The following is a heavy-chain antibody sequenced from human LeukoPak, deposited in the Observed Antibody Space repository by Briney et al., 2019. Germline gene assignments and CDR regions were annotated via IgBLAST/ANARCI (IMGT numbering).Heavy chain of an antibody. V-gene: IGHV3-30*04. CDR1: GFTFSRYA. J-gene: IGHJ6*03. CDR2: ISYDGSNK. Sequence: GRSLRLSCAASGFTFSRYAMHWVRQAPGKRLEWAAVISYDGSNKYYADSVKGRFTISRDNSKNTLYLQMNSLRAEDTAVYYCARGSILLWVGDMDVWGKGTTVTVSS. D-gene: IGHD3-10*01. CDR3: ARGSILLWVGDMDV.